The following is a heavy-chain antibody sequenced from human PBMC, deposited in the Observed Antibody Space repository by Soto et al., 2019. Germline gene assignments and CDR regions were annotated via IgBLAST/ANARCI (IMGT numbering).Heavy chain of an antibody. J-gene: IGHJ4*02. Sequence: GGSLRLSCAASGFTFSSYSMNWVRQAPGKGLEWVSSISSSSSYIYYADSVKGRFTISRDNAKNSLYLQMNSLRAEDTAVYYCAREKDYGDYVIDYFDYWGQGTLVTVS. V-gene: IGHV3-21*01. CDR3: AREKDYGDYVIDYFDY. CDR2: ISSSSSYI. CDR1: GFTFSSYS. D-gene: IGHD4-17*01.